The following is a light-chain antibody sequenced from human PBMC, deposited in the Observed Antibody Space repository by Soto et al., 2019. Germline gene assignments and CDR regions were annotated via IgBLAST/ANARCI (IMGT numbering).Light chain of an antibody. J-gene: IGKJ1*01. CDR2: GAS. V-gene: IGKV3-20*01. Sequence: EIVLTQSPGTLSLSPGERATLSCRASQSVSNNYLAWYQQKPGQAPRLLIYGASNRATGIPDRFSGSGSVTDFPLTISRLAPEDFAVYYCQQYGSSGTFGQGTKVDIK. CDR1: QSVSNNY. CDR3: QQYGSSGT.